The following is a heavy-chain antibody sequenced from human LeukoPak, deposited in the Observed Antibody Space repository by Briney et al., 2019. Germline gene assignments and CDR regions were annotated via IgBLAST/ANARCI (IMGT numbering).Heavy chain of an antibody. J-gene: IGHJ5*02. Sequence: SETLSLTCAVSGGSISSSNWWSWVRQPPGKGLEWIGEIYHSGSTNYNPSLKSRVTISVDTSKNQFSLKLSSVTAADTAVYYCARDIVVVVAPSWFDPWGQGTLVTVSS. V-gene: IGHV4-4*02. CDR1: GGSISSSNW. D-gene: IGHD2-15*01. CDR3: ARDIVVVVAPSWFDP. CDR2: IYHSGST.